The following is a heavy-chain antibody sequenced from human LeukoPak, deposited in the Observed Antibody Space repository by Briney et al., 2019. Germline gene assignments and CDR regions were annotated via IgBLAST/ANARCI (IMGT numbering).Heavy chain of an antibody. J-gene: IGHJ4*02. CDR2: ISVSGVP. Sequence: RPSEPLSLTCRVSGYSITTDYIYWSWIRQTPGRGLEWIPSISVSGVPYYSPSLQRRVTISLDPSKNHFSLRLTSVTAADTAVYYCARGDKPWDFEHRGGKFADWGRGTLVTVSS. CDR3: ARGDKPWDFEHRGGKFAD. V-gene: IGHV4-38-2*02. D-gene: IGHD1-26*01. CDR1: GYSITTDYIY.